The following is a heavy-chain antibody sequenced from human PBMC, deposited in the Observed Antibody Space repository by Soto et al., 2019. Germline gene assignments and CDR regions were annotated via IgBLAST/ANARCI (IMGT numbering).Heavy chain of an antibody. CDR3: ARAKRFLEWHYYYYMDV. CDR1: GFTFSDYY. J-gene: IGHJ6*03. D-gene: IGHD3-3*01. CDR2: ISSSGSTI. Sequence: PGGSLRLSCAASGFTFSDYYMSWIRQAPGKGLEWVSYISSSGSTIYYADSVKGRFTISRDNAKNSLYLQMNSLRAEDTAVYYCARAKRFLEWHYYYYMDVWGKGTTVTVSS. V-gene: IGHV3-11*01.